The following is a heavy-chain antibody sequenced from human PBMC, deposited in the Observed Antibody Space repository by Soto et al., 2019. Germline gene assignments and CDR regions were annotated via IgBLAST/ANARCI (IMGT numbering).Heavy chain of an antibody. CDR2: INSDGTDT. V-gene: IGHV3-74*01. CDR1: GFTFSSSW. Sequence: GGSLRLSFAASGFTFSSSWMHWVRQAPGKGLVWVSHINSDGTDTNYADSVKGRFTISRDNAKNTVYLQMNSLRAEDTAVYYCARDWSYALNYWGQGSLVTVSS. CDR3: ARDWSYALNY. J-gene: IGHJ4*02. D-gene: IGHD3-16*01.